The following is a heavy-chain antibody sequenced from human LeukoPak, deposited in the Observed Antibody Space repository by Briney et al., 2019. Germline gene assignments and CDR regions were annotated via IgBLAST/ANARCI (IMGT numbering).Heavy chain of an antibody. V-gene: IGHV3-30-3*01. CDR3: AREITIFGVVIQRYDAFDI. CDR1: GFTFSSYA. J-gene: IGHJ3*02. Sequence: GGSLRLSCAASGFTFSSYAKHWVRQAPGKGLEWVAVTSYDGSIKKYADSVKGRFTISRDNSKNTLFLQMNSLRPEDTALYYCAREITIFGVVIQRYDAFDIWGQGTMVTVSS. CDR2: TSYDGSIK. D-gene: IGHD3-3*01.